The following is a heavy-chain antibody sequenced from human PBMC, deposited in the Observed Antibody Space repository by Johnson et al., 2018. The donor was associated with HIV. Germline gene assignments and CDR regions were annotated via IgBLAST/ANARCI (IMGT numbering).Heavy chain of an antibody. CDR3: AKSPGKDHGGNSGAFHI. Sequence: QVQLVESGGGLVKPGGSLRLSCAASGFTFSDYYMNWIRQAPGKGLEWVSYISSNGSTIYYADSVKGRFTISRDNSKNTMYLQMNSLRAEDTAVYYCAKSPGKDHGGNSGAFHIWGQGTMVTVSS. CDR2: ISSNGSTI. CDR1: GFTFSDYY. D-gene: IGHD4-23*01. J-gene: IGHJ3*02. V-gene: IGHV3-11*04.